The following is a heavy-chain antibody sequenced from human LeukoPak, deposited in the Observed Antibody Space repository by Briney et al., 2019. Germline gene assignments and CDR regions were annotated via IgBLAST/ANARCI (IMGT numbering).Heavy chain of an antibody. Sequence: SETLSLTCTVSGGSISSYYWSWIRQPAGKGLEWIGRIYTSGGTNCNPSLKNRVTMSVDTSKNQFSLKLSSVTAADTAVYYCASSVYYYDSSGYYYVNYWGQGTLVTVSS. D-gene: IGHD3-22*01. V-gene: IGHV4-4*07. CDR1: GGSISSYY. CDR3: ASSVYYYDSSGYYYVNY. CDR2: IYTSGGT. J-gene: IGHJ4*02.